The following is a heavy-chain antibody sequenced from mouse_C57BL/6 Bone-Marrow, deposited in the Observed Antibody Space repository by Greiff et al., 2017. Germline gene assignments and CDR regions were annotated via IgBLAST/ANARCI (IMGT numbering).Heavy chain of an antibody. D-gene: IGHD1-1*01. CDR3: ARFEYYGGSYEFAY. CDR2: IDSSDGYT. J-gene: IGHJ3*01. CDR1: GFTFTTYW. V-gene: IGHV1-50*01. Sequence: QVQLQQPEAELVKPGASVKLSCKASGFTFTTYWLQWLKQRPGQGLEWIGEIDSSDGYTNYMQQFKGKATLTVDTSSSIAYMQLSSLTSEDAAVYYCARFEYYGGSYEFAYWGQGTLVTVSA.